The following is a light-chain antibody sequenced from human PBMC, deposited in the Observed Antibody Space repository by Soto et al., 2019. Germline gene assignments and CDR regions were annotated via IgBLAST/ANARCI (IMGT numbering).Light chain of an antibody. CDR1: QSISSY. J-gene: IGKJ1*01. Sequence: DIHMTQSPSSLSASVGDRVTITCRASQSISSYLNWYQQKPGKAPKLLIYAASSLQSGVPSRLSGSGSGTDFTLTISSLQPEDFATYYCQQSYSTSWTFGQGTKVEIK. CDR2: AAS. CDR3: QQSYSTSWT. V-gene: IGKV1-39*01.